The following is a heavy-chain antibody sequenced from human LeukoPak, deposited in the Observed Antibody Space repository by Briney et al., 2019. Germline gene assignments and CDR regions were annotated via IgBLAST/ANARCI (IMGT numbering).Heavy chain of an antibody. CDR2: VNQRGRTT. V-gene: IGHV3-48*03. CDR1: GFSFRDYE. CDR3: AKAPYCSSTSCYFYYYYMDV. Sequence: GGSLRLSCAASGFSFRDYELTWVRQVPGKGLEWISYVNQRGRTTSYADSVKGRFTISRDNSKNTLYLQMNSLRAEDTAVYYCAKAPYCSSTSCYFYYYYMDVWGKGTTVTISS. J-gene: IGHJ6*03. D-gene: IGHD2-2*01.